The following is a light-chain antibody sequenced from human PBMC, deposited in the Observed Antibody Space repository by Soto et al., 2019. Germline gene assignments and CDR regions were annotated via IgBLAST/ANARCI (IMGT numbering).Light chain of an antibody. J-gene: IGKJ1*01. V-gene: IGKV3-15*01. CDR3: QQYNTWLWT. CDR2: GAS. Sequence: EVVMTQSPATLSVSPGERATLSCRASQSVNANLAWYQQKPGQAPRLRIHGASNRATGIPARFSGSGFGTEFILTISSLQSEDFGVYYCQQYNTWLWTFGQGTKVEIK. CDR1: QSVNAN.